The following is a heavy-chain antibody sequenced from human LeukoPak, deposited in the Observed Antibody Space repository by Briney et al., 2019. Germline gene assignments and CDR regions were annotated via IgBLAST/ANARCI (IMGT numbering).Heavy chain of an antibody. CDR1: GFTFSNYA. D-gene: IGHD6-25*01. CDR3: AKQSVSGYNSGWDWYFDL. V-gene: IGHV3-23*01. J-gene: IGHJ2*01. CDR2: ISGSGGTT. Sequence: GGSLRLSCAASGFTFSNYAMSWVRQAPGKGLEWVSAISGSGGTTYYADSVRGRFSISRDNSDNTLFLQMNSLRAEDTAVYYCAKQSVSGYNSGWDWYFDLWGRGTLVTVSS.